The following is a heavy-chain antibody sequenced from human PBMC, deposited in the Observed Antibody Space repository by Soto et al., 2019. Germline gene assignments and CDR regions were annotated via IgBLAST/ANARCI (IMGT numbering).Heavy chain of an antibody. CDR3: ERGSGATILYGMDV. J-gene: IGHJ6*02. CDR1: GGSFNDYY. V-gene: IGHV4-34*01. Sequence: SETLSLTCAVSGGSFNDYYWSWIRQPPGKGLEWIGEINHRGSTNYNPSLKSRVTISEDTSKNQFSLKLSSVTAADTAVYYCERGSGATILYGMDVWGQGTTVTVSS. D-gene: IGHD5-12*01. CDR2: INHRGST.